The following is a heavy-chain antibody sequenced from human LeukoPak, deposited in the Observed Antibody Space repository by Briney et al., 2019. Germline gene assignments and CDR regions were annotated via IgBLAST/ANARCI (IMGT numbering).Heavy chain of an antibody. CDR2: INHSGST. V-gene: IGHV4-34*01. D-gene: IGHD2-15*01. J-gene: IGHJ2*01. CDR1: GGSFSDYY. Sequence: SETLSLTCAVYGGSFSDYYWSWIRQPPGKVLEWIGEINHSGSTKYNPSLKSRVSISVDTSKNQFSLKLSSVTAADTAVYYCARGVGSHWYFDLWGRGTPVTVSS. CDR3: ARGVGSHWYFDL.